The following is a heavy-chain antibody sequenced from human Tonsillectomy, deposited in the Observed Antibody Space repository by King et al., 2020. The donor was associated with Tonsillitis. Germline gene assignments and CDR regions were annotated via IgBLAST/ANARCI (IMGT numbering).Heavy chain of an antibody. J-gene: IGHJ4*02. V-gene: IGHV4-34*01. Sequence: VQLQQWGAGLLKPSETLSLTCAVYGGSFSGYYWSWIRQPPGKGLEWIGEINHSGSTNYNPSLKSRVIISVDTSKNQLSLNLSSVTAADTAVYYCARNGGFDYWGQGTLVTVSS. D-gene: IGHD2-8*01. CDR1: GGSFSGYY. CDR3: ARNGGFDY. CDR2: INHSGST.